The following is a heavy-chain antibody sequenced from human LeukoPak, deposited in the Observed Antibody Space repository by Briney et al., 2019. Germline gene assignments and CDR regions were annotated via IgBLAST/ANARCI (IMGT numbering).Heavy chain of an antibody. CDR3: ARVRVGGYSSGWYDV. Sequence: ASVKVSCKASGYTFTGYYMPWVRQAPGQGLEWMGWINPNSGGTNYAQKVPGRVTMTRDTSISTAYMELRRLRSDDTAVYYCARVRVGGYSSGWYDVWGQGTTVTGSS. CDR2: INPNSGGT. V-gene: IGHV1-2*02. J-gene: IGHJ6*02. D-gene: IGHD6-19*01. CDR1: GYTFTGYY.